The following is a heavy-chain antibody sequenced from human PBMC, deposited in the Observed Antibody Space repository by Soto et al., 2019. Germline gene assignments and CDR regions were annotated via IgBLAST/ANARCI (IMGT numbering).Heavy chain of an antibody. D-gene: IGHD3-10*01. CDR1: GGTFSSYA. J-gene: IGHJ6*02. V-gene: IGHV1-69*06. CDR2: IIPIFGTA. Sequence: SVKVSCKASGGTFSSYAMSWVRQAPGQGLEWMGGIIPIFGTANYAQKFQGRVTITADKSTSTAYMELSSLRSEDTAVYYCARRGLASPRNYYYYGMDVWGQGTTVTVSS. CDR3: ARRGLASPRNYYYYGMDV.